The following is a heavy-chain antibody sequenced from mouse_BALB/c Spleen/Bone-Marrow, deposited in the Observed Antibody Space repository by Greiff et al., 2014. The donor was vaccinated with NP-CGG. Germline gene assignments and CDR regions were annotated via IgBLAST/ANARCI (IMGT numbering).Heavy chain of an antibody. J-gene: IGHJ1*01. V-gene: IGHV7-3*02. CDR1: GFTFTDYY. CDR2: IRNKANGYTT. CDR3: ARDENVGIYWYFDV. Sequence: VQVVESGGGSVQPGGSLRLSCATSGFTFTDYYMSWVRQPPGKALEWLGFIRNKANGYTTEYSASVKGRFTISRGNSQRILYLQMNTLRAEDSATYYCARDENVGIYWYFDVWGAGTTVIVSS.